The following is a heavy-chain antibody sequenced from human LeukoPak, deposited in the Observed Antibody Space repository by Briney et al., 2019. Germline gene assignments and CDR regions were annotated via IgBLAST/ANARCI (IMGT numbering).Heavy chain of an antibody. CDR3: AKDRGGYEPDDAFDI. D-gene: IGHD5-12*01. Sequence: GGSLRLSCAASGFTFSSYAMSWVRQAPGKGLGWVSAISGSGGSTYSADSVKGRFTIPRDNSKNTLYQQMNSLRAEDTAVYYCAKDRGGYEPDDAFDIWGQGTMVTVSS. V-gene: IGHV3-23*01. CDR2: ISGSGGST. CDR1: GFTFSSYA. J-gene: IGHJ3*02.